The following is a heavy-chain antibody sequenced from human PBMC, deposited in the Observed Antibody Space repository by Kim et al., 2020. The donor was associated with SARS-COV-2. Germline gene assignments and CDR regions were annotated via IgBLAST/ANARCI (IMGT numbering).Heavy chain of an antibody. CDR2: ISYDGSNK. J-gene: IGHJ3*02. V-gene: IGHV3-30*18. Sequence: GGSLRLSCAASGFTFSSYGMHWVRQAPGKGLEWVAVISYDGSNKYYADSVKGRFTISRDNSKNTLYLQMNSLRAEDTAVYYCAKGGLPATPHDAFDIWGQGTMVTVAS. D-gene: IGHD4-17*01. CDR3: AKGGLPATPHDAFDI. CDR1: GFTFSSYG.